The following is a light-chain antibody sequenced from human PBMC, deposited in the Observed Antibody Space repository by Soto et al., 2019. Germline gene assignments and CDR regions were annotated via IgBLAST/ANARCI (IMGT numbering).Light chain of an antibody. CDR2: GAS. J-gene: IGKJ1*01. Sequence: EIVLTQSPGTLSLSPGARATLSCRTSQSVSSRYLAWYQQKPGQAPRLLIYGASSRATGIPDRFSGSGSGTDFTLTISRLEPEDFAVYYCQQYGSSPEWTFGQGTKVEIK. CDR3: QQYGSSPEWT. V-gene: IGKV3-20*01. CDR1: QSVSSRY.